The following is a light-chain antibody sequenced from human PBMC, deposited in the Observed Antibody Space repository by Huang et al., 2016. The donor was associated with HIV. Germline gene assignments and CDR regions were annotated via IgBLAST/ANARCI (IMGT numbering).Light chain of an antibody. CDR1: QSLLYSLSKKNN. CDR3: LQYYSVPQT. CDR2: WAT. V-gene: IGKV4-1*01. Sequence: DIVMTQSPDSLAVSPGERATIHCKSSQSLLYSLSKKNNLAWFQQKPGRPPKLLIYWATTRESGVPDRFSGSGSGTDFTLTINNLQAEDVAVYFCLQYYSVPQTFGHGTKVEI. J-gene: IGKJ1*01.